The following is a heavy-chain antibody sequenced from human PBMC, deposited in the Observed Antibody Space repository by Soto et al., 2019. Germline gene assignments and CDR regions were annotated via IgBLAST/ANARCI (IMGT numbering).Heavy chain of an antibody. J-gene: IGHJ4*02. CDR2: IYWDDDK. CDR1: GFSLSTSDVG. Sequence: SGPTLVNPTQTLTLTCTFSGFSLSTSDVGVGWIRQPPGKALEWLAIIYWDDDKRYSPSLKSRLTITKDTSKNQVVLTVTNMDPVDTATYYCAHSKYSRSSLAYWGQGTLVTVSS. CDR3: AHSKYSRSSLAY. V-gene: IGHV2-5*02. D-gene: IGHD6-6*01.